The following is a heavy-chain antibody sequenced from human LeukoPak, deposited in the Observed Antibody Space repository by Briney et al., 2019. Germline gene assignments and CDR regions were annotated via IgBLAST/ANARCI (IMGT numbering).Heavy chain of an antibody. Sequence: GRSLRLSCAASGFTFSSYAMHWVRQAPGKGLEWVAVISYDGSNKYYADSVKGRFTISRDNSKNTLYLHMNSLRAEDTAVYYCARDEGAGYFDYWGQGTLVTVSS. CDR1: GFTFSSYA. CDR3: ARDEGAGYFDY. J-gene: IGHJ4*02. V-gene: IGHV3-30-3*01. D-gene: IGHD1-26*01. CDR2: ISYDGSNK.